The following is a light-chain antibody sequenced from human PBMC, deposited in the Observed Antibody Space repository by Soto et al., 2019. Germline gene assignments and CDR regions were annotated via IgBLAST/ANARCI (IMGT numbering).Light chain of an antibody. CDR1: QGIGNY. V-gene: IGKV1-27*01. CDR2: AAS. CDR3: QKYDSALQT. J-gene: IGKJ1*01. Sequence: DIQMTQSPSSLSASVGDRVTITCRASQGIGNYLAWYQQKPGKVPKLLIYAASTLHSGVPSRFSGSGSGTDFTLTISSLQPEDVATYYCQKYDSALQTFGQGTKVDIK.